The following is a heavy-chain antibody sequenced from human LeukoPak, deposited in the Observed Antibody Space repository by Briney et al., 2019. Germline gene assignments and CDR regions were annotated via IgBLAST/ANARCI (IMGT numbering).Heavy chain of an antibody. V-gene: IGHV3-53*01. D-gene: IGHD3-3*01. Sequence: PGGSLRLSCAASGFTVSGDCMSWVRQAPGKGLEWVSVIYSGGSTYYADSVKGRFTISRDNSKNTLCLQMNSLRAEDTAVYYCARSHPGGYDFWSGYYTDYYFDYWGQGTLVTVSS. CDR3: ARSHPGGYDFWSGYYTDYYFDY. CDR2: IYSGGST. J-gene: IGHJ4*02. CDR1: GFTVSGDC.